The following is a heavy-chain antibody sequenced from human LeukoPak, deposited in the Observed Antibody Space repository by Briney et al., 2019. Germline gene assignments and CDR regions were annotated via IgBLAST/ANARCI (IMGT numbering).Heavy chain of an antibody. D-gene: IGHD6-6*01. CDR1: GGSISSSSYY. CDR2: IYYSGST. CDR3: ARPYSSSSGIDY. V-gene: IGHV4-39*01. J-gene: IGHJ4*02. Sequence: SETLSLTCTVSGGSISSSSYYWGWLRQPPGKGPEWIGSIYYSGSTYYNPSLKSRVTISVDTSKNQFSLKLSSVTAADTAVYYCARPYSSSSGIDYWGQGTLVTVSS.